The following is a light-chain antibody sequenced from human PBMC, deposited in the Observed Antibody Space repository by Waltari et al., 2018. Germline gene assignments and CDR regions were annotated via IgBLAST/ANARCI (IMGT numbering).Light chain of an antibody. J-gene: IGLJ2*01. V-gene: IGLV1-40*01. CDR2: GTG. CDR3: QSYDTSLSVV. Sequence: QSVLTQPPSVSGAPGQRVSISCTGSGSNLGAGYDVHWYQQPPGKAPKLLIYGTGPRPPGVPDRCFGSQSGTSASLAITALQAEDEAEYYCQSYDTSLSVVFGGGTKLTVL. CDR1: GSNLGAGYD.